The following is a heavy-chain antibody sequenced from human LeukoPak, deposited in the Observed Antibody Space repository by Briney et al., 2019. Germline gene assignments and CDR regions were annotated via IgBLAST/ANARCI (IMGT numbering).Heavy chain of an antibody. Sequence: GASVKVSCKASGYTFTSNYIHWVRQAPGQGLEWMGMIYPRDGSTSYAQKFQGRVTVTRDTSMSTVHMELSGLGSEDTAVYYCARDQEGFDYWGQGTLVTVSS. V-gene: IGHV1-46*01. CDR2: IYPRDGST. CDR1: GYTFTSNY. J-gene: IGHJ4*02. CDR3: ARDQEGFDY.